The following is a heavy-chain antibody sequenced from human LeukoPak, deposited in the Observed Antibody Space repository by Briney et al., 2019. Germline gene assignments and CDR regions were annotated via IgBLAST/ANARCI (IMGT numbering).Heavy chain of an antibody. Sequence: SQTLSLTCAISGDSVSSNSAAWNWIRQSPSRGLEWLGRTYYRSKWYNDYPISVKSRITINPDTSKNQFSLQLSSVTPEDTAVYYCASGAVAGLAYWGQGTLVSVSS. J-gene: IGHJ4*02. D-gene: IGHD6-19*01. V-gene: IGHV6-1*01. CDR2: TYYRSKWYN. CDR1: GDSVSSNSAA. CDR3: ASGAVAGLAY.